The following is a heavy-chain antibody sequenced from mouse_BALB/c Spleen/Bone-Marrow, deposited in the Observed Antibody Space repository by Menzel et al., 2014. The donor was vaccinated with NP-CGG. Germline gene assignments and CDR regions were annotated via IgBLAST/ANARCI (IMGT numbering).Heavy chain of an antibody. V-gene: IGHV14-3*02. CDR1: GFNVKDTY. J-gene: IGHJ4*01. Sequence: VQLQQSGAELVKPGASVKLSCTASGFNVKDTYMQWVKQRPEQGLEWIGRIDPANGNTQYDPTFQGKATITTDTSSNAALLQLSSLTSEATAVYYCTRKGHYYGSDALDYWGQGTSVTVSS. CDR2: IDPANGNT. CDR3: TRKGHYYGSDALDY. D-gene: IGHD1-2*01.